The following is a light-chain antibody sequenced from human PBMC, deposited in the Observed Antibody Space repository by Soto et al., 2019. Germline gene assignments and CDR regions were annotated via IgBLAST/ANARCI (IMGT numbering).Light chain of an antibody. V-gene: IGLV1-44*01. Sequence: QSVLTQPPSASGTPGQRVPISCSGSSSNIGSKTVNWYQQVPGTAPKLLIHSNNQRPSGVPDRFSGSKSGTSASLAISGLQSEDEADYYCASWDDSLNGWVFGRGTKLTVL. CDR2: SNN. J-gene: IGLJ2*01. CDR1: SSNIGSKT. CDR3: ASWDDSLNGWV.